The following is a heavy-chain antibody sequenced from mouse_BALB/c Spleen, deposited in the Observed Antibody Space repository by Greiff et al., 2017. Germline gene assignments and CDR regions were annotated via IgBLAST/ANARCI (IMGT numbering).Heavy chain of an antibody. V-gene: IGHV5-12-2*01. D-gene: IGHD2-1*01. J-gene: IGHJ4*01. CDR2: ISNGGGST. Sequence: EVMLVESGGGLVQPGGSLKLSCAASGFTFSSYTMSWVRQTPEKRLEWVAYISNGGGSTYYPDTVKGRFTISRDNAKNTLYLQMSSQKSEDTAMYYCARHGNYYAFDYWGQGTTVTVSS. CDR1: GFTFSSYT. CDR3: ARHGNYYAFDY.